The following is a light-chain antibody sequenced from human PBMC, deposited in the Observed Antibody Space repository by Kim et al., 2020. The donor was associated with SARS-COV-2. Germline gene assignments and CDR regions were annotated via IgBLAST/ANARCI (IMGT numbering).Light chain of an antibody. CDR1: SSDVGSYNL. CDR2: EVS. V-gene: IGLV2-23*02. CDR3: CSYAGSSIPAV. Sequence: QSALTQPASVSGSPGQSITISCTGTSSDVGSYNLVSWYQQHPGKAPKLMIYEVSKRPSGVSNRFSGSKSGNTASLTISGLQAEDEADYYGCSYAGSSIPAVFGGGTQLTVL. J-gene: IGLJ7*01.